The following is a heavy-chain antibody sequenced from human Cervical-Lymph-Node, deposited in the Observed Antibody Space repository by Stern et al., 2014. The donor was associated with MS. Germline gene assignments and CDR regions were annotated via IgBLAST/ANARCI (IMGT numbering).Heavy chain of an antibody. D-gene: IGHD5-24*01. CDR1: GFTFSSYG. CDR2: AWYDGSTA. Sequence: VQLLESGGGVVQPGTSLRLSCAASGFTFSSYGMHWVRQAPGKGLEWVALAWYDGSTAYYTNSVKGRFTISRDNSKNTLSLQMNSLTAEDTVVYYCARGHIPYAYNYLFDYWGQGTLVTVSS. J-gene: IGHJ4*02. CDR3: ARGHIPYAYNYLFDY. V-gene: IGHV3-33*01.